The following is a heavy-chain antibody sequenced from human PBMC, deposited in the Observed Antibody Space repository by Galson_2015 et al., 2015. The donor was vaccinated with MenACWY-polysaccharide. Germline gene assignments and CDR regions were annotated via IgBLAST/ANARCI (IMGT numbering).Heavy chain of an antibody. Sequence: SLRLSCAASGFTFSDYWMSWLRQAPGRGPEWVANIKKDGSEKNYVDSVKGRFTISRDNAKNSLYLQMNSLRVEDTAVYYCAREPNSFDYWDQGTLVTVSS. D-gene: IGHD4/OR15-4a*01. V-gene: IGHV3-7*01. J-gene: IGHJ4*02. CDR3: AREPNSFDY. CDR2: IKKDGSEK. CDR1: GFTFSDYW.